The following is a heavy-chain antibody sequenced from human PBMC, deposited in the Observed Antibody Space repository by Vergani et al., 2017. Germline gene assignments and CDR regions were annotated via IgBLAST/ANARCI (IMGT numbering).Heavy chain of an antibody. CDR2: ISSSGSTI. CDR1: GFTFSSYE. Sequence: EVQLVESGGGLVQPGGSLRLSCAASGFTFSSYEMNWVRQAPGKGLEWVSYISSSGSTIYYADSVKSRFTISRDNAKNSLYLQMNSLRAEDTAVYYCARGYGDYGYGAFDIWGQGTMVTVSS. CDR3: ARGYGDYGYGAFDI. D-gene: IGHD4-17*01. V-gene: IGHV3-48*03. J-gene: IGHJ3*02.